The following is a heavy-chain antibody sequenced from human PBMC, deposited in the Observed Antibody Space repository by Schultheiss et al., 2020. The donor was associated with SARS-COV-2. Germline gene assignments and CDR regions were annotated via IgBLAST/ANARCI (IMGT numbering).Heavy chain of an antibody. CDR1: GFTFSSYG. Sequence: GESLKISCAASGFTFSSYGMHWVRQAPGKGLEWVAVIWYDGSNKYYADSVKGRFTISGDNSKNTLYLQMNSLRAEDTAVYYCARDRLQFGRYFDYWGQGTLVTVSS. CDR2: IWYDGSNK. D-gene: IGHD5-24*01. V-gene: IGHV3-33*01. CDR3: ARDRLQFGRYFDY. J-gene: IGHJ4*02.